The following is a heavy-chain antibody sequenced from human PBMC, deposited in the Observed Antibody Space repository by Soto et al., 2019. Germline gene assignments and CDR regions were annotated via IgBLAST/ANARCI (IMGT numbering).Heavy chain of an antibody. CDR2: ISAHNGNT. Sequence: QVHLVQSGAEVKKPGASVKVSCQGSGYAFTTYGITWVRQAPGQGLEWMGWISAHNGNTNYAQKLQGRATVTRDTSTSTAYMELRSLRYDDTAVYYSARGRYGDYWGQGALVTVSS. CDR3: ARGRYGDY. V-gene: IGHV1-18*01. J-gene: IGHJ4*02. D-gene: IGHD1-1*01. CDR1: GYAFTTYG.